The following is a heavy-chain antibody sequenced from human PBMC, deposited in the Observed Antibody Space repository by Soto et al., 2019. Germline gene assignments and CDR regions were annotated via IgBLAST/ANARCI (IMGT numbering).Heavy chain of an antibody. V-gene: IGHV3-33*01. Sequence: GGSLRLSCAASGFIFSDFAMHWVRQAPGKGLEWVAEIWYDGSNEYYGDSVKGRFTISRDNSKNTLYLQMNSLRAEDTAVYYCARGLGRAYYDSSSYFHLDYWGQGTLVTVSS. CDR2: IWYDGSNE. J-gene: IGHJ4*02. D-gene: IGHD3-22*01. CDR1: GFIFSDFA. CDR3: ARGLGRAYYDSSSYFHLDY.